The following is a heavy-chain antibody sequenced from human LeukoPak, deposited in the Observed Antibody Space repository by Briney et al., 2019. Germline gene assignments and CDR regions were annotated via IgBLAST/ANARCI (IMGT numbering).Heavy chain of an antibody. CDR1: GYTLTELS. V-gene: IGHV1-24*01. D-gene: IGHD3-3*01. Sequence: ASVKVSCKVSGYTLTELSMHLVRQAPGKGLEWMGGFDPEDGETIYAQKFQGRVTMTEDTSTDTAYMELSSLRSEDTAVYYCATLRALEWPKRRWFDPWGQGTLVTVSS. J-gene: IGHJ5*02. CDR3: ATLRALEWPKRRWFDP. CDR2: FDPEDGET.